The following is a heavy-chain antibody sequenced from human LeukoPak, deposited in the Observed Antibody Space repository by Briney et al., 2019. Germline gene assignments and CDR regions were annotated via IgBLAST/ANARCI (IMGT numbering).Heavy chain of an antibody. Sequence: SVKVSCKASGGTFSSYAISWVRQAPGQGLEWMGGIIPIFGTANYAQKFQGRVTITADKSTSTAYMELSSLRSEDTAVYYCARVYYGSGNRFDYWGQGTLVTVSS. D-gene: IGHD3-10*01. CDR2: IIPIFGTA. V-gene: IGHV1-69*06. CDR3: ARVYYGSGNRFDY. J-gene: IGHJ4*02. CDR1: GGTFSSYA.